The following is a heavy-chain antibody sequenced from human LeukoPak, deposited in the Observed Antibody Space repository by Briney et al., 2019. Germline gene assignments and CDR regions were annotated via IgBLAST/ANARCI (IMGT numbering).Heavy chain of an antibody. V-gene: IGHV1-69*04. CDR3: ARRTGGKGDYYFDY. CDR2: IIPIPGIA. Sequence: ASVKVSCKASGGTFSSYAISWVRQAPGQGLEWMGRIIPIPGIANYAQKFQGRVTITADKSTSTAYMELSSLRSEDTAVYYCARRTGGKGDYYFDYWGQGTLVTVSS. CDR1: GGTFSSYA. J-gene: IGHJ4*02. D-gene: IGHD2-8*02.